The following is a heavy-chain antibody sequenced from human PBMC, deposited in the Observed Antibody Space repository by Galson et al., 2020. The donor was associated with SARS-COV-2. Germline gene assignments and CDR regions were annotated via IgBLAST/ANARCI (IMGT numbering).Heavy chain of an antibody. CDR2: INPNKGGT. V-gene: IGHV1-2*04. Sequence: ASVKVPCKTSGYTFTAYYIHWVRQAPGQGRAWMGWINPNKGGTNYAQKLQGWVTMTRDPSISPAYMALGRLKSDDTAVYCCARETEMATFNYFDYWGQGTLVTVSS. D-gene: IGHD5-12*01. J-gene: IGHJ4*02. CDR3: ARETEMATFNYFDY. CDR1: GYTFTAYY.